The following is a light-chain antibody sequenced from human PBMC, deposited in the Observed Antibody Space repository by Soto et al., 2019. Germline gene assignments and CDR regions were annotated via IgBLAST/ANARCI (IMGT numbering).Light chain of an antibody. V-gene: IGLV2-14*01. Sequence: QSALTQPASVSGSPGQSITISCTGTSSDVGGYNYVSWYQQHPGKAPKLMIYEVSNRPLGVSNRFSGSKSGNTASLTISGLQAEDEADYYCQSYDSSLSRYVFGTGTKLTVL. J-gene: IGLJ1*01. CDR1: SSDVGGYNY. CDR2: EVS. CDR3: QSYDSSLSRYV.